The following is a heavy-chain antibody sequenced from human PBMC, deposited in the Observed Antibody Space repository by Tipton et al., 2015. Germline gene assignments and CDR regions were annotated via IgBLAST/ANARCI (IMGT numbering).Heavy chain of an antibody. J-gene: IGHJ4*02. CDR1: GGSISSYY. V-gene: IGHV4-59*07. Sequence: TLSLTCTVSGGSISSYYWSWIRQPPGKGLEWIGYIYYSGSTNYNPSLKSRVTISVDTSKNQFSLNLRSVTAADTAVYFCAKTHGAYDWYLDHWGQGTLVTVSS. CDR3: AKTHGAYDWYLDH. D-gene: IGHD5-12*01. CDR2: IYYSGST.